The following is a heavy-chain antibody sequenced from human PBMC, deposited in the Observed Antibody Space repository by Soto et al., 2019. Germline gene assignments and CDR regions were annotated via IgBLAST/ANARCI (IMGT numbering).Heavy chain of an antibody. CDR1: GFTFSNAW. J-gene: IGHJ6*04. CDR3: TRWTVVRTPGLGHYYYTMDV. Sequence: GGSLRLSCAASGFTFSNAWMSWVRQAPGKGLEWVGRIKGEADGGTTDYAAPVKGRITISRDHSKDTLYLQMNSLKTEDTAVYYCTRWTVVRTPGLGHYYYTMDVWGKGTTVTVSS. D-gene: IGHD2-15*01. CDR2: IKGEADGGTT. V-gene: IGHV3-15*01.